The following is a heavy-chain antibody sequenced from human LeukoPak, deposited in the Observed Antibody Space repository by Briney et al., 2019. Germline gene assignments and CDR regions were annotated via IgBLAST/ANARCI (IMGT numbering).Heavy chain of an antibody. V-gene: IGHV1-2*02. D-gene: IGHD3-22*01. CDR1: GYTFTGYY. CDR3: ARDLARYDSSGYYLNWFDP. Sequence: ASVKVSCKASGYTFTGYYMHWVRQAPGQGLEWMGWINPNSGGTNYAQKFQGRVTMTRDTSISTAYMELSRLRSDDTAVYYCARDLARYDSSGYYLNWFDPWGQGTLVPVSS. CDR2: INPNSGGT. J-gene: IGHJ5*02.